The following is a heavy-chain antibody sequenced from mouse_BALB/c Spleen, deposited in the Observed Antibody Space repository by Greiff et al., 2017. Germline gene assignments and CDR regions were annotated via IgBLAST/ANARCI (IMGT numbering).Heavy chain of an antibody. Sequence: QVQLQQPGAELVKPGASVKLSCKASGYTFTSYWMHWVKQRPGQGLEWIGEIDPSDSYTNYNQKFKGKATLTVDKSSSTAYMQLSSLTSEDSAVYYCATENRYGGAMDYWGQGTSVTVSS. J-gene: IGHJ4*01. CDR1: GYTFTSYW. V-gene: IGHV1-69*02. CDR2: IDPSDSYT. D-gene: IGHD2-14*01. CDR3: ATENRYGGAMDY.